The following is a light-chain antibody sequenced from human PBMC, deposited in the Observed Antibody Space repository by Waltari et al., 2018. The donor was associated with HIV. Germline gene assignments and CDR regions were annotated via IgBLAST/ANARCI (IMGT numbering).Light chain of an antibody. CDR1: QGISIY. CDR3: QQLNSYPVPIT. CDR2: SAS. V-gene: IGKV1-9*01. J-gene: IGKJ3*01. Sequence: DIQLTQSPSFLSASVGDRVTITCRASQGISIYFAWYQQKPGKPPKLLIYSASPLKSGVPSRFSGRASGTEFTLTISSLQPEDFATYYCQQLNSYPVPITVGPGTKVDIK.